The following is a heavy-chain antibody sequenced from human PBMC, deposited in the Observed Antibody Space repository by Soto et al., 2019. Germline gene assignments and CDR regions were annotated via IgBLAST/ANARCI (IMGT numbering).Heavy chain of an antibody. V-gene: IGHV1-18*01. J-gene: IGHJ3*02. D-gene: IGHD6-13*01. Sequence: GASVKVSCKASGYTFTSYGISWVRQAPGQGLEWMGWISAYNGNTNYAQKLQGRGTMTTDTSTSTAYMELRSLRSDDTAVYYCARDRSSIAAAGDAFDIWGQGTMVTVSS. CDR2: ISAYNGNT. CDR1: GYTFTSYG. CDR3: ARDRSSIAAAGDAFDI.